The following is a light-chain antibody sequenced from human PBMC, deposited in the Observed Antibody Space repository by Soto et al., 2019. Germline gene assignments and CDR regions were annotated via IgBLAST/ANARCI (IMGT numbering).Light chain of an antibody. Sequence: QLVLTQSPSASASLGASVKRTCTLSSGHSSYAIAWHQQQPEKGPRYLMKLNSDGSHSKGDGIPDRFSGSSSGAERYLTLSSLQSEDEADYYCQTWGTGIGVFGGGTKLTVL. CDR2: LNSDGSH. J-gene: IGLJ2*01. CDR1: SGHSSYA. CDR3: QTWGTGIGV. V-gene: IGLV4-69*01.